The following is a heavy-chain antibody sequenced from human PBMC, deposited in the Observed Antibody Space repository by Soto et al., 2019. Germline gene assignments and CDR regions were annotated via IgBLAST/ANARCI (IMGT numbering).Heavy chain of an antibody. CDR3: VADLHGDRTNWGFDY. CDR2: IKSKPDGGTM. CDR1: GLTFTYAW. J-gene: IGHJ4*02. D-gene: IGHD7-27*01. V-gene: IGHV3-15*07. Sequence: EVQLVESGGGFVEPGGSLRLSCAASGLTFTYAWMSWVRQAPGKGLEWVGRIKSKPDGGTMDYAAPVKGRFTVSRDDSKNTLYLHISSRHSEDTAMYYCVADLHGDRTNWGFDYWGQGTLVTVSS.